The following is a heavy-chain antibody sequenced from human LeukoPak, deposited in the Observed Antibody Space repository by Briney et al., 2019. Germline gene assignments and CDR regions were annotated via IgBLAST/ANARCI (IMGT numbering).Heavy chain of an antibody. CDR3: ARAMDVDYGDYGRVFDY. J-gene: IGHJ4*02. CDR1: GYTFTGYY. CDR2: INPNSGGT. V-gene: IGHV1-2*02. D-gene: IGHD4-17*01. Sequence: ASVKVSCKASGYTFTGYYMHWVRQAPGQGLEWMGWINPNSGGTNYAQKFQGRVTMTRDTSISTAYMELSRLRSDDTAVYYCARAMDVDYGDYGRVFDYWAREPWSPSPQ.